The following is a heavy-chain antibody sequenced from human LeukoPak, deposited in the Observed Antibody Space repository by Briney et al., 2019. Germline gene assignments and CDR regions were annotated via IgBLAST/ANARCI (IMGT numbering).Heavy chain of an antibody. Sequence: GGSLRLSCAASGFTFTDYYMSWVRQAPGKGLEWISYISNNGDIKHYADSVKGRFTISRDNSKNTLYLQMKSLRAEDTAVYYCAKDEYTTSPVTFDYWGQGTLVTVSS. V-gene: IGHV3-23*01. J-gene: IGHJ4*02. CDR1: GFTFTDYY. D-gene: IGHD6-6*01. CDR3: AKDEYTTSPVTFDY. CDR2: ISNNGDIK.